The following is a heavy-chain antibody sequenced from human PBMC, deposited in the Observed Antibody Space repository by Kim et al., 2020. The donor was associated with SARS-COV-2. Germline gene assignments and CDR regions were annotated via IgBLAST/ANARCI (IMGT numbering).Heavy chain of an antibody. V-gene: IGHV5-51*01. D-gene: IGHD3-9*01. J-gene: IGHJ5*02. CDR1: GYSFTSYW. Sequence: GESLKISCKGSGYSFTSYWIGWVRQMPGKGLEWMGIIYPGDSDTRYSPSFQGQVTISADKSISTAYLQWSSLKASDTAMYYCARTPQYDILTGYYTSWWFDPWGQGTLVTVSS. CDR3: ARTPQYDILTGYYTSWWFDP. CDR2: IYPGDSDT.